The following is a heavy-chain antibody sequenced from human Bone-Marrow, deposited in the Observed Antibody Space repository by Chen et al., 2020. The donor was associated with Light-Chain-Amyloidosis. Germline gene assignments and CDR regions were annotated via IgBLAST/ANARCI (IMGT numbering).Heavy chain of an antibody. D-gene: IGHD3-9*01. CDR1: GYTFTGYY. V-gene: IGHV1-2*06. Sequence: QVQLVQSGAAVKKPGASVKVSCKASGYTFTGYYMHWVRQAPGQGLEGMGRINPHSGGTNYAQKFQGRVTMTRDTSISTAYMELSRLRSDDTAVYYCARDRGYDILTGYAFDIWGQGTMVTVSS. J-gene: IGHJ3*02. CDR3: ARDRGYDILTGYAFDI. CDR2: INPHSGGT.